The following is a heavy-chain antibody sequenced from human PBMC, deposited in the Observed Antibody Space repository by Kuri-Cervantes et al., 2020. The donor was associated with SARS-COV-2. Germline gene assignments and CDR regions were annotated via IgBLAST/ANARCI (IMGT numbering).Heavy chain of an antibody. CDR1: GFTFSSYA. V-gene: IGHV3-30-3*01. CDR3: AREATGGAFDI. J-gene: IGHJ3*02. CDR2: ISYDGSNK. D-gene: IGHD3-10*01. Sequence: GWSLRLSCAASGFTFSSYAMHWVRQAPGKGLEWVAVISYDGSNKYYADSVKGRFTISRDNSKNTLYLQMNSLRAEDTAVYYCAREATGGAFDIWGQGKMVTVSS.